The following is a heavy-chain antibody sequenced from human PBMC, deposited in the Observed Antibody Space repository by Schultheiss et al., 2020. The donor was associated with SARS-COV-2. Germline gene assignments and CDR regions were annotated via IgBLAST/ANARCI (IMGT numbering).Heavy chain of an antibody. D-gene: IGHD1-26*01. Sequence: SETLSLTCTVSGGSISSYYWSWIRQPAGKGLEWIGRIYTSGSTNYNPSLKSRVTISVDRSKNQFSLKLSSVTAADTAVYYCARAEGIVGATGGVYYFDYWGQGTLVTVSS. J-gene: IGHJ4*02. CDR2: IYTSGST. CDR1: GGSISSYY. CDR3: ARAEGIVGATGGVYYFDY. V-gene: IGHV4-4*07.